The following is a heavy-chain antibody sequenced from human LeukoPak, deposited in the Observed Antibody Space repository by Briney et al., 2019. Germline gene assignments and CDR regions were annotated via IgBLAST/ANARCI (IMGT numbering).Heavy chain of an antibody. Sequence: GGSLRLSCAASGFTLSSYWMSWVRQAPGKGLEWLANIKQDGSEKYYVDSVKGRFTISRDNAKNSLYLQMNSLRAEDTAVYYCARQEVRGFDYWGQGTLVTVSS. V-gene: IGHV3-7*01. CDR1: GFTLSSYW. D-gene: IGHD3-10*01. CDR3: ARQEVRGFDY. CDR2: IKQDGSEK. J-gene: IGHJ4*02.